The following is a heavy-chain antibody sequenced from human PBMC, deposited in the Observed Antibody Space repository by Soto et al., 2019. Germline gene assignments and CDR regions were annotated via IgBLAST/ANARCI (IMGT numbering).Heavy chain of an antibody. D-gene: IGHD4-17*01. Sequence: SETLSLTCTVSGGSISSYYWSWIRRPPGKGLEWIGYIYYSGSTNYNPSLKSRVTISVDTSKNQFSLKLSSVTAADTAVYYCARAHDYGDYLGFDYWGQGTLVTVSS. V-gene: IGHV4-59*01. J-gene: IGHJ4*02. CDR2: IYYSGST. CDR3: ARAHDYGDYLGFDY. CDR1: GGSISSYY.